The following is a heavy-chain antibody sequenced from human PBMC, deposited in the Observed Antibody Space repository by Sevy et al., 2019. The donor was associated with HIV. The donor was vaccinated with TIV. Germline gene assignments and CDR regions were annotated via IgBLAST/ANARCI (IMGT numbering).Heavy chain of an antibody. Sequence: SETLSLTCAVYGGSFSGYCWNWIRQPPGKGLELIGEINHSGSTNYNPSLKSRVTISVDTSKNQFSLKLSSVTAADTAVYYCARDAIVVVPAALHYVMDVWGQGTTVTVSS. D-gene: IGHD2-2*02. CDR1: GGSFSGYC. V-gene: IGHV4-34*01. CDR3: ARDAIVVVPAALHYVMDV. J-gene: IGHJ6*02. CDR2: INHSGST.